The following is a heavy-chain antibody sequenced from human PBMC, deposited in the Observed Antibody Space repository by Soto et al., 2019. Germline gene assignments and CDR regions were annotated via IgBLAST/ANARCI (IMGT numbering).Heavy chain of an antibody. V-gene: IGHV3-9*01. CDR2: ISWNGGRI. J-gene: IGHJ4*01. D-gene: IGHD6-13*01. CDR3: AKDVAAAVYYFNS. Sequence: EVQLVESGGGLVQAGRALRLSCAASGFTLDDYAMHWVRQAPGKGLEWVSGISWNGGRINYADSVEGRFTISRDNAKNSLYLQMNSLRPEDTALYYCAKDVAAAVYYFNSWGHGTLVTVSS. CDR1: GFTLDDYA.